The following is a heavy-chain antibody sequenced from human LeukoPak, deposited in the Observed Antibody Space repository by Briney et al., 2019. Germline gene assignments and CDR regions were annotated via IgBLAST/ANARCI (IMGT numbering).Heavy chain of an antibody. CDR3: ARAQDSQYCSSTSCSDYYYMDV. Sequence: ASVKVSCKASGGTFSSYAISWVRQAPGQGLEWMGGIIPIFGTANYAQKFQGRVTITTDESTSTAYMELSSLRSEGTAVYYCARAQDSQYCSSTSCSDYYYMDVWGKGTTVTVSS. CDR2: IIPIFGTA. D-gene: IGHD2-2*01. J-gene: IGHJ6*03. CDR1: GGTFSSYA. V-gene: IGHV1-69*05.